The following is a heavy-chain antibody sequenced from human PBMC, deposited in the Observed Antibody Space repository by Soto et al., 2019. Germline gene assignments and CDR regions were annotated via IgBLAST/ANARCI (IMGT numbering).Heavy chain of an antibody. Sequence: SETLSLTCAVYGGSFSGYYWSWIRQPPGKGLEWIGEINHSGSTNYNPSLKSRVTISVDTSKNQFSLKLSSVTAADTAVYYCARGGGTWELRWFDPWGQGTLVT. CDR3: ARGGGTWELRWFDP. D-gene: IGHD1-26*01. J-gene: IGHJ5*02. CDR2: INHSGST. CDR1: GGSFSGYY. V-gene: IGHV4-34*01.